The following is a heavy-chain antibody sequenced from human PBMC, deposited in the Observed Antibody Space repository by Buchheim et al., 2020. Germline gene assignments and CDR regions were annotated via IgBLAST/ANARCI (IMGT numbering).Heavy chain of an antibody. CDR2: INPSGGST. CDR3: ARDLESYNWNYLLPTFDY. J-gene: IGHJ4*02. Sequence: QVQLVQSGAEVKKPGASVRVSCKASGYTFTSYYMHWVRQAPGQGLEWMGIINPSGGSTSYAQKFQGRVTMTRDTSTSTVYMELSSLRSEDTAVYYCARDLESYNWNYLLPTFDYWGQGTL. V-gene: IGHV1-46*01. D-gene: IGHD1-7*01. CDR1: GYTFTSYY.